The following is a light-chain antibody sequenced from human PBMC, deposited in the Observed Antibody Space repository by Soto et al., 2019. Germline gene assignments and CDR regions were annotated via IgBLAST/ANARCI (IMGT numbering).Light chain of an antibody. CDR2: EVR. CDR1: SSDIGGYDY. CDR3: CSYTRTSNHYF. V-gene: IGLV2-14*01. Sequence: QSVLTQPASVSGSPGQSTTISCTGTSSDIGGYDYVSWYQQRPGKAPKLMIYEVRYRPSGVSNRFSGSKSGNTASLTISGLQAEDEAVYYCCSYTRTSNHYFFGSGTKVTAL. J-gene: IGLJ1*01.